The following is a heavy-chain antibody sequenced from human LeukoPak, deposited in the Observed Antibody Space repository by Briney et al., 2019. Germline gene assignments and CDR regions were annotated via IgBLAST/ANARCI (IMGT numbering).Heavy chain of an antibody. J-gene: IGHJ4*02. CDR2: IRYDGSNK. V-gene: IGHV3-30*02. D-gene: IGHD2-15*01. Sequence: QSGGSLRLSCAASGFTFSSYGMHWVRQAPGKGLEWVAFIRYDGSNKYYADSVKGRFTISRDNSKNTLYLQMNSLRAEDTAVYYRAKVLSVVVAATLLDYWGQGTLVTVSS. CDR3: AKVLSVVVAATLLDY. CDR1: GFTFSSYG.